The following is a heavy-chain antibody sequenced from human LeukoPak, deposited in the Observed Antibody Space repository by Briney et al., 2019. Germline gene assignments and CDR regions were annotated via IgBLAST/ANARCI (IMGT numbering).Heavy chain of an antibody. D-gene: IGHD3-10*01. Sequence: SETLSLTCTVSGGSISSGGYYWSWIRQPPGKGLEWIGYIYHSGSTYYNPSLKSRVTISVDRSKNQFSLKLSSVTAADTAVYYCARYYYGSGSYRYNWFDPWGQGTLVTVSS. CDR2: IYHSGST. J-gene: IGHJ5*02. CDR1: GGSISSGGYY. CDR3: ARYYYGSGSYRYNWFDP. V-gene: IGHV4-30-2*01.